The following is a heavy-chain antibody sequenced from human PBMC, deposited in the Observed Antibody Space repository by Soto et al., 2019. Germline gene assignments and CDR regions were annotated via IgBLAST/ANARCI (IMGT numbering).Heavy chain of an antibody. CDR2: ISYDGSNK. CDR1: GFTFSSYA. CDR3: ARDSAFEGSRPSTLFDC. V-gene: IGHV3-30-3*01. D-gene: IGHD1-26*01. J-gene: IGHJ4*02. Sequence: QVQLVESGGGVVQPGRSLRLSGAASGFTFSSYAMHWVRQAPGKGLEWVAVISYDGSNKYYADSVKGRFTISRDNSQNTLYLQLNSLRAEDTAVYYCARDSAFEGSRPSTLFDCWGQGTLVTVSS.